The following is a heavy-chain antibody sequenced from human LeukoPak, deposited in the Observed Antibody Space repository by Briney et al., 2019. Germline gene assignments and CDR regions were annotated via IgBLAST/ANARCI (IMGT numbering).Heavy chain of an antibody. CDR2: IKSDGSST. Sequence: PGGSLRLSCAASGFTFSSYWMHWVSHAPGKGLVWVSRIKSDGSSTNYADSVKGRFTISRDNAKNTLYLQMNSLRAEDTAVYYCARYYGGNSVFDYWGQGTLVTVSS. V-gene: IGHV3-74*01. J-gene: IGHJ4*02. CDR3: ARYYGGNSVFDY. CDR1: GFTFSSYW. D-gene: IGHD4-23*01.